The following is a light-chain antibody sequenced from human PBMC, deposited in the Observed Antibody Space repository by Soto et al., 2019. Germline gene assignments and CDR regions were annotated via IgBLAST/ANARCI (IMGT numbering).Light chain of an antibody. V-gene: IGKV3-20*01. CDR1: QSFSSGY. Sequence: EIVLTQSPGTLSLSPGERATLSCRASQSFSSGYLAWYQQKPGQAPRLLIYGASSRATGIPDRFSGSGSGTDFTLTISRLEPEDFGVYYCQQYGGSFPCTFCQGTKLEIK. CDR3: QQYGGSFPCT. CDR2: GAS. J-gene: IGKJ2*02.